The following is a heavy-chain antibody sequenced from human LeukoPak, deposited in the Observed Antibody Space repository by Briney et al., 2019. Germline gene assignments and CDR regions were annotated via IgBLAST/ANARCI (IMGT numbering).Heavy chain of an antibody. J-gene: IGHJ3*02. Sequence: ASVKVSCKASGYNFRNYGIGWVRQAPRQGLEWMGWITAGNGNTNYAQKVQGRVTMTTDTSTRTAYMELGSLRSDDTAVYFCARDSARGYSYGYNAFDIWGQGTMVTVSS. D-gene: IGHD5-18*01. CDR3: ARDSARGYSYGYNAFDI. CDR2: ITAGNGNT. V-gene: IGHV1-18*01. CDR1: GYNFRNYG.